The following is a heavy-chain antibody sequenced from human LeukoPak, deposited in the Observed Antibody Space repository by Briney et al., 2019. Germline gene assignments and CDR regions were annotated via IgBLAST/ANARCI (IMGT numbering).Heavy chain of an antibody. Sequence: PGGSLRLSCAASGFTFSSYAMSWVRPAPGKGLEWVSAISGSGGSTYYADSVKGRFTISRDNSKNTLCLQMNSLRAEDTAVYYCANDRGDYDYWGQGTLVTVSS. J-gene: IGHJ4*02. V-gene: IGHV3-23*01. CDR2: ISGSGGST. CDR1: GFTFSSYA. D-gene: IGHD4-17*01. CDR3: ANDRGDYDY.